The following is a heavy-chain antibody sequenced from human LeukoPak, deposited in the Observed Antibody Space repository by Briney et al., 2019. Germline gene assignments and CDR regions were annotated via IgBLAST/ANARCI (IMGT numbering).Heavy chain of an antibody. CDR3: ARDILATSIAAPYY. CDR1: GGSISSSSYY. J-gene: IGHJ4*02. V-gene: IGHV4-39*07. Sequence: TSETLSLTCTVSGGSISSSSYYWGWIRQPPGKGLEWTGSIYYSGSTYYNASLKSRVTMSVDTSKNQFSLRLSSVNAADTAVYYCARDILATSIAAPYYWGQGTLVTVSS. CDR2: IYYSGST. D-gene: IGHD6-13*01.